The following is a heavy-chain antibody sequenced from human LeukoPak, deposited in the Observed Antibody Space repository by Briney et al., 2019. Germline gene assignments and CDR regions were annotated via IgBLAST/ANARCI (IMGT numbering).Heavy chain of an antibody. CDR3: ARVPSDSSGYSYYYYYMDV. CDR1: GYSFTSYW. V-gene: IGHV5-51*01. D-gene: IGHD3-22*01. CDR2: IYPGDSDT. Sequence: GESPKISCKGSGYSFTSYWIGWVRQMPGKGLEWMGIIYPGDSDTRYSPSFQGQVTISADKSISTAYLQWSSLKASDTAMYYCARVPSDSSGYSYYYYYMDVWGKGTTVTVSS. J-gene: IGHJ6*03.